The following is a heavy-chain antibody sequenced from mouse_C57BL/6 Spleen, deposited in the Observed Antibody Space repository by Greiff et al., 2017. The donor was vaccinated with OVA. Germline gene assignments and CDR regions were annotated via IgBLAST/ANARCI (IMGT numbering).Heavy chain of an antibody. CDR3: ARMEGNYGGAWFAY. V-gene: IGHV1-18*01. J-gene: IGHJ3*01. D-gene: IGHD2-1*01. CDR1: GYTFTDYN. CDR2: INPNNGGT. Sequence: VQLQQSGPELVKPGASVKIPCKASGYTFTDYNMDWVKQSHGKSLEWIGDINPNNGGTIYNQKFKGKATLTVDKSSSTAYMELRSLTSEDTAVYYCARMEGNYGGAWFAYWGQGTLVTVSA.